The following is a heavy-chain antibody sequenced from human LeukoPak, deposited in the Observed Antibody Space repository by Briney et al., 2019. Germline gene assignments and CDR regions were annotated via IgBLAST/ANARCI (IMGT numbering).Heavy chain of an antibody. Sequence: ASVKVSCKASGGTFSSYAISWVRQAPGQGLEWMGGIIPIFGTANYAQKFQGRVTITADESTSTAYMELSSLRSEDTAVYYCARGYYYDSSGYYYVPLYYFDYWGQGTLVTVSS. V-gene: IGHV1-69*13. CDR3: ARGYYYDSSGYYYVPLYYFDY. CDR2: IIPIFGTA. D-gene: IGHD3-22*01. J-gene: IGHJ4*02. CDR1: GGTFSSYA.